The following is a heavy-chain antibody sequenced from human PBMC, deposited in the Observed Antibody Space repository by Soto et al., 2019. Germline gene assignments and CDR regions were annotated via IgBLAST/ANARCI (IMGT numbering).Heavy chain of an antibody. J-gene: IGHJ5*02. D-gene: IGHD6-13*01. CDR3: ARYSSSSYWFDT. Sequence: ASVKGCCKASGYSFTSYRNSWGRQAPGQGLEWMGWISAYNGNTNYAQKLQGRVTMTTDTSTSTAYMELRSLRSDDTAVYSCARYSSSSYWFDTWGQGTLVTVSS. CDR2: ISAYNGNT. CDR1: GYSFTSYR. V-gene: IGHV1-18*01.